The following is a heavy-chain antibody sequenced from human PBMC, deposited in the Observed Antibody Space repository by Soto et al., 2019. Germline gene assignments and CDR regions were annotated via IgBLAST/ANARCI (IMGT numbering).Heavy chain of an antibody. CDR3: ARGPEYYYGGSGYVDY. D-gene: IGHD3-22*01. J-gene: IGHJ4*02. CDR1: GGSFSGYY. Sequence: SETRSLTCAVYGGSFSGYYWNWIRQPPGKGLEWIGEINHGGSTNYNPSPKSRVTISLDTSKNQFSLKLSSVTAADTSVYYCARGPEYYYGGSGYVDYWGQGALVTVSS. V-gene: IGHV4-34*01. CDR2: INHGGST.